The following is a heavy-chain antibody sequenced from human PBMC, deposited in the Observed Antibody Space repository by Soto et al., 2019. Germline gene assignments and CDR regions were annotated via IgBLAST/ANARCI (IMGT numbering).Heavy chain of an antibody. Sequence: KTSETLSLTCTVSGGSISSGGYYWSWIRQHPGKGLEWIGYIYYSGSTYYNPSLKSRVTISVDTSKNQFSLKLSSVTAADTAVYYCARAGPLTYYYDSSGPYYYYGMDVWGQGTTVTVFS. J-gene: IGHJ6*02. CDR2: IYYSGST. CDR3: ARAGPLTYYYDSSGPYYYYGMDV. CDR1: GGSISSGGYY. D-gene: IGHD3-22*01. V-gene: IGHV4-31*03.